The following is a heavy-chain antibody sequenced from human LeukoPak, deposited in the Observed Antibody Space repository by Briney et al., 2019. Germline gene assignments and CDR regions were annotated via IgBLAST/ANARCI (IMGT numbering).Heavy chain of an antibody. CDR2: INSDGSST. V-gene: IGHV3-74*01. CDR3: ARDLIR. CDR1: GFTFSTFW. D-gene: IGHD3-22*01. J-gene: IGHJ3*01. Sequence: GGSLRLSCTASGFTFSTFWMYWVRQAPGEGPVWVSRINSDGSSTSYADSVRGRFTISRDNAKNMLYLQMNGLRAEDAAVYYCARDLIRWGQGTMVTVSS.